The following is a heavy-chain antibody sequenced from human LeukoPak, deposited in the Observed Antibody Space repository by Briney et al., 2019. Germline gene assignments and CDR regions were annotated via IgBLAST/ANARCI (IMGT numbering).Heavy chain of an antibody. D-gene: IGHD1-26*01. CDR3: ALTFLVGARGS. Sequence: ASVKVSCKASGYTFIDHYMHWLRQAPGQGLEWMGWINPNSGGTIHPQKFQGRVTMTRDTSITTAYMELSRLRSDDTAVYYCALTFLVGARGSWGQGTLVTVSS. CDR1: GYTFIDHY. J-gene: IGHJ5*02. CDR2: INPNSGGT. V-gene: IGHV1-2*02.